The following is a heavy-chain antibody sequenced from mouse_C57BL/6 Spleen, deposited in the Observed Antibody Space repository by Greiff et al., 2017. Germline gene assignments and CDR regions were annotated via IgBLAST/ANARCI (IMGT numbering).Heavy chain of an antibody. Sequence: DVMLVESGGGLVKPGGSLKLSCAASGFTFSDYGMHWVRQAPEKGLEWVAYISSGSSTIYYADTVKGRFTISRDNAKNTLFLQMTSLRSEDTAMYYCARRREGYFDVWGTGTTATVSS. CDR3: ARRREGYFDV. CDR1: GFTFSDYG. V-gene: IGHV5-17*01. CDR2: ISSGSSTI. J-gene: IGHJ1*03.